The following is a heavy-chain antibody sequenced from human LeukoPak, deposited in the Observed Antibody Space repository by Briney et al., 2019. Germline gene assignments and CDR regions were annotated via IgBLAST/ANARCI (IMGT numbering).Heavy chain of an antibody. D-gene: IGHD3-22*01. CDR2: ISSSSSYI. V-gene: IGHV3-21*01. J-gene: IGHJ4*02. CDR3: ARTGGDYYDSSGYYLYYFDY. Sequence: GGSLRLSCAASGFTFSSYSMNWVRQAPGKGLEWFSSISSSSSYIYYADSVKGRFTISRDNAKNSLYLQMNSLRAEDTAVYYCARTGGDYYDSSGYYLYYFDYWGQGTLVTVSS. CDR1: GFTFSSYS.